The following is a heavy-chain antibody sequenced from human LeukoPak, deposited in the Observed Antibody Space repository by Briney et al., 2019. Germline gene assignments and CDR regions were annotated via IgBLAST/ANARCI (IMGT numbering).Heavy chain of an antibody. CDR3: AKGTNDPSGYHIDY. CDR2: ISSSSSYI. CDR1: GFTFSSYN. Sequence: GGSLRLSCAASGFTFSSYNMNWVRQAPGKGLEWVSSISSSSSYIYYADSVKGRFTISRDNAKNSLYLQMNSLRAEDTAVYYCAKGTNDPSGYHIDYWGQGTLVTVSS. D-gene: IGHD3-22*01. J-gene: IGHJ4*02. V-gene: IGHV3-21*01.